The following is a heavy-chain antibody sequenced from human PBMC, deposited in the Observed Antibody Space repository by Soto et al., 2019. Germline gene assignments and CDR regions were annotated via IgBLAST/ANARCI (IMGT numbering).Heavy chain of an antibody. Sequence: PSETLSLTCTVSGGSISSSSYYWGWIRQPPGKGLEWIGSIYYSGSTYYNPSLESRVTISVDKSKNQFSLKLMSLSAADTAVYYCGRRGGLATISYYFDYWGQGALFTVPS. J-gene: IGHJ4*02. CDR1: GGSISSSSYY. D-gene: IGHD3-16*01. V-gene: IGHV4-39*01. CDR2: IYYSGST. CDR3: GRRGGLATISYYFDY.